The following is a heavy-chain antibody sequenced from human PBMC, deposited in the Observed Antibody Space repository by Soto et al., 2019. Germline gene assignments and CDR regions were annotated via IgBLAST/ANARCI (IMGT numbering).Heavy chain of an antibody. J-gene: IGHJ4*02. CDR3: ARSFVVLTVTEY. Sequence: ASVKVSCKASGYTFTSYAMHWVRQAPGQRLEWMGWINAGNGNTKYSQKFQGRVTITRDTSASTAYMELSSLRSEDTAVYYCARSFVVLTVTEYWGQGTVVTVSS. CDR1: GYTFTSYA. D-gene: IGHD2-21*02. CDR2: INAGNGNT. V-gene: IGHV1-3*01.